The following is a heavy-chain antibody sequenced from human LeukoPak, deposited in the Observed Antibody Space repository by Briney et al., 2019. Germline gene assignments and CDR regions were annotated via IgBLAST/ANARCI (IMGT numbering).Heavy chain of an antibody. CDR1: GGSISSYY. V-gene: IGHV4-59*01. CDR3: ARASPRSLYYYDSSGTLDY. J-gene: IGHJ4*02. D-gene: IGHD3-22*01. CDR2: IYYSGST. Sequence: SETLSLTCTVSGGSISSYYWSWTRQPPGKGLEWIGYIYYSGSTNYNPSLKSRVTISVDTSKNQFSLKLSSVTAADTAVYYCARASPRSLYYYDSSGTLDYWGQGTLVTVPS.